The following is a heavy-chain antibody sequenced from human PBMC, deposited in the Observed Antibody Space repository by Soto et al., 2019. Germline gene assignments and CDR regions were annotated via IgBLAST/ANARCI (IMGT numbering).Heavy chain of an antibody. V-gene: IGHV3-74*01. Sequence: PWGSLRLSCAASGFTFSSYWMHWVRQAPGKGLVWVSRINSDGSSTSYADSVKGRFTISRDNAKNTLYLQMNSLRAEDTAVYYCARDGCSSTSCRTDAFDIWGQGTMVTVSS. CDR1: GFTFSSYW. J-gene: IGHJ3*02. CDR3: ARDGCSSTSCRTDAFDI. D-gene: IGHD2-2*01. CDR2: INSDGSST.